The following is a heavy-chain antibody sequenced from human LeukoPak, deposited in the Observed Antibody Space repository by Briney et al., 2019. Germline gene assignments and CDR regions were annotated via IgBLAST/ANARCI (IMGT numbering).Heavy chain of an antibody. D-gene: IGHD3-22*01. Sequence: GASVKVSCKASGYTFTSYYMHWVRQAPGQGLEWMGIINPSGGSTSYAQKFQGRVTMTRDTSTSTVYMELSSLRSEDTAVYYCARDGYYDNSGYYYTDLDYWGQGTLVTVSS. V-gene: IGHV1-46*01. CDR2: INPSGGST. CDR1: GYTFTSYY. CDR3: ARDGYYDNSGYYYTDLDY. J-gene: IGHJ4*02.